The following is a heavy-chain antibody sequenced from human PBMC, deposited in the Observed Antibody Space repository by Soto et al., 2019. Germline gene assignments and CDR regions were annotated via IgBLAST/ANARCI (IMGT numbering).Heavy chain of an antibody. J-gene: IGHJ5*02. CDR2: ISGSGGST. Sequence: EVQLLESGGGLVQPGGSLRLSCAASGFTFSSYAMSWVRQAPGKGLEWVSAISGSGGSTYYADSVKGRFTISRDNSKNTLYLQMNSLRAEDTAVYYCARAIGDDHRAGSFDPWGQGTLVTVSS. CDR3: ARAIGDDHRAGSFDP. V-gene: IGHV3-23*01. D-gene: IGHD3-10*01. CDR1: GFTFSSYA.